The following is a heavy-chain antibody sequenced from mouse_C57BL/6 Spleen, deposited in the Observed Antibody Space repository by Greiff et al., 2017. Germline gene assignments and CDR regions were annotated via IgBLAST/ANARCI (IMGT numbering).Heavy chain of an antibody. D-gene: IGHD4-1*01. V-gene: IGHV1-82*01. CDR2: IYPGDGDT. CDR1: GYAFSSSW. CDR3: AKSEANWDGDYIDY. J-gene: IGHJ2*01. Sequence: QVQLKESGPELVKPGASVKISCKASGYAFSSSWMNWVKQRPGKGLEWIGWIYPGDGDTNYNGTFKGKATLTADKSSSTAYMQLSSLTSEDSAVYFCAKSEANWDGDYIDYWGQGTTLTVSS.